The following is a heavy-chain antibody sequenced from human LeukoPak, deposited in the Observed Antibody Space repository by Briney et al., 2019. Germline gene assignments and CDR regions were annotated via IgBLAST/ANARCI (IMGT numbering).Heavy chain of an antibody. J-gene: IGHJ4*02. CDR2: ISHSGTT. D-gene: IGHD3-3*01. Sequence: PSETLSLTCSVYGGSLNGYYWSWIRQPPGKGLEWIGEISHSGTTNYNPSLTSRVTMSLDTSKNQFSLKLNSATAADTAVYYCARVPLRFLEPFDYWGQGTLVTASS. CDR3: ARVPLRFLEPFDY. CDR1: GGSLNGYY. V-gene: IGHV4-34*01.